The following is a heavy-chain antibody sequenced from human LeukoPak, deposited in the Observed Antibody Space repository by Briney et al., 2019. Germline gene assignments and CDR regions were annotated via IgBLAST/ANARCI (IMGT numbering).Heavy chain of an antibody. J-gene: IGHJ4*02. V-gene: IGHV3-48*03. CDR2: ISSSGSTI. CDR1: GFTFSSHE. Sequence: PGGSLRLSCAASGFTFSSHEMNWVRQAPGKGLEWVSYISSSGSTIYYADSVKGRFTISRDNAKNSLYLQMNSLRAEDTAVYYCASSWGYYFDYWGQGTLVTVSS. D-gene: IGHD3-16*01. CDR3: ASSWGYYFDY.